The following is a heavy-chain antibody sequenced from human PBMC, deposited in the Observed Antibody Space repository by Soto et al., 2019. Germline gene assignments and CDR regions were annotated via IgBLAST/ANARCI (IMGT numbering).Heavy chain of an antibody. CDR1: GGSFTSNNW. V-gene: IGHV4-4*02. CDR2: IYRTGST. D-gene: IGHD1-7*01. Sequence: SETLSLTCAVSGGSFTSNNWWTWVRQPPGQGLEWVGEIYRTGSTNYNPSLKSRVTISLDKSENQFSLKVTSLTAADTAVYYRASRDPGTSVDYWGQGTLVTVSS. J-gene: IGHJ4*02. CDR3: ASRDPGTSVDY.